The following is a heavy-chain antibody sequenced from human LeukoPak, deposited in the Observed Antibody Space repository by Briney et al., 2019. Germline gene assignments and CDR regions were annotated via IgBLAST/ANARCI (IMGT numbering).Heavy chain of an antibody. V-gene: IGHV4-59*08. CDR3: ARHPFQYPFDH. D-gene: IGHD2/OR15-2a*01. CDR1: GASVSSDY. CDR2: IYHSGHT. Sequence: SETLSLTCTVSGASVSSDYWSWIRQSPGKGLEWIGYIYHSGHTMSNPSLKSRSSLSLDTSNNQFSLKLSYVTDEDTAVYYCARHPFQYPFDHWGQGTVVSVSS. J-gene: IGHJ5*02.